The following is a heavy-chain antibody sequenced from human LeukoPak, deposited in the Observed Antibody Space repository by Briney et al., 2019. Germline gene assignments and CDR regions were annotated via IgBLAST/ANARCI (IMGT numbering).Heavy chain of an antibody. V-gene: IGHV1-2*02. CDR2: INPHSGGT. D-gene: IGHD2-21*02. CDR1: GYTFTDYY. CDR3: ARPQYCGGDCYFAFDI. Sequence: ASVKVSCKASGYTFTDYYMHWVRQAPGQGLEWMGWINPHSGGTDHAQKFQGRVTMTRDTSISTAYMELSRLRSDDTAVYYCARPQYCGGDCYFAFDIWGQGTMVTVSS. J-gene: IGHJ3*02.